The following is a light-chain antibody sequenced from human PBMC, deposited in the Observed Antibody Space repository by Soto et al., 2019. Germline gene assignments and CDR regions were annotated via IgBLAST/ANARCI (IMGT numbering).Light chain of an antibody. CDR2: SNT. CDR3: QSYDSNLSGSYV. V-gene: IGLV1-40*01. CDR1: SSNIGSNYD. Sequence: QSVLTQPPSVSGAPGQRVTISCTGSSSNIGSNYDVHWYQQLPGTAPKLLIFSNTNRPSEVPDRFSGSKSGTSASLAIAGLQAEDEADYYCQSYDSNLSGSYVFGTGTKLTVL. J-gene: IGLJ1*01.